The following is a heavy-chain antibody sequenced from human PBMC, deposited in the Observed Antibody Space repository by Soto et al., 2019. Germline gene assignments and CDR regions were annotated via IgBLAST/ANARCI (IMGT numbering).Heavy chain of an antibody. CDR1: GASISGYH. CDR2: MSYSGST. J-gene: IGHJ4*01. Sequence: PSETLSLTCTVSGASISGYHWGWIRQPPGKGLEWIGYMSYSGSTNYSPSLKSRVTMSVDTSKNQFSLKLNSVTAADTSLYYCARAFSCDWYTYYFAYWTHEPPLTVS. D-gene: IGHD2-15*01. CDR3: ARAFSCDWYTYYFAY. V-gene: IGHV4-59*08.